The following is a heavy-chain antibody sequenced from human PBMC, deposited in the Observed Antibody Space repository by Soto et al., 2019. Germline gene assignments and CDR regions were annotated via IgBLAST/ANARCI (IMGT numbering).Heavy chain of an antibody. V-gene: IGHV3-23*01. CDR3: AREVWRTVTTDAGERYYYAGLDV. J-gene: IGHJ6*02. CDR2: ISGDGIRT. CDR1: GFTFSSFA. Sequence: EVQLLESGGGLEQPGGSLRLSCAVSGFTFSSFAMKWVRQAPGKGLEWVSGISGDGIRTYYTDSVRGRFTISRDNSKNTLNMQINSLRVENTAVYFCAREVWRTVTTDAGERYYYAGLDVWGQGTTVPVS. D-gene: IGHD4-17*01.